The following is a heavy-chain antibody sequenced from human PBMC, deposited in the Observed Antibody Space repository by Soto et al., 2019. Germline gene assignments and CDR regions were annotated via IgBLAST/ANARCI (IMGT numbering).Heavy chain of an antibody. Sequence: SETLSLTCTVSGGSISGYYWSWFRQPPGKGLEWIASVYYTGSTNYNPSLKSRVTISVDRSKNQFSLKLSSVTAADTAVYYCARVPLPWGQGTLVTVSS. V-gene: IGHV4-59*12. CDR2: VYYTGST. CDR1: GGSISGYY. CDR3: ARVPLP. J-gene: IGHJ5*02.